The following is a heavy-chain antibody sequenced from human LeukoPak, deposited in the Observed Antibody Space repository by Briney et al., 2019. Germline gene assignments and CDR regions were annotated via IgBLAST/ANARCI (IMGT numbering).Heavy chain of an antibody. CDR3: ARQERGYSFPFDY. D-gene: IGHD5-18*01. CDR1: GYSIRNGYF. CDR2: IHQSGST. J-gene: IGHJ4*02. V-gene: IGHV4-38-2*02. Sequence: SETLSLTCTVSGYSIRNGYFWGWVRQSPGKGLEWIGNIHQSGSTSYNPSLKSRVTISVDTSKNQFSLKLSSVTAADTAVYYCARQERGYSFPFDYWGQGTLVTVSS.